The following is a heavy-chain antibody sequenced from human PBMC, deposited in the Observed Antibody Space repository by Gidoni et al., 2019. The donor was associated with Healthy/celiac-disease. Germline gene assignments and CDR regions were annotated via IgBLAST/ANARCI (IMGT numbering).Heavy chain of an antibody. V-gene: IGHV3-33*01. CDR3: ARNWGPPGNDAFDI. D-gene: IGHD7-27*01. J-gene: IGHJ3*02. Sequence: QVQLVESGGGVVQPGRSRRLSCAASRFTFRSYGMHWVRQAPGKGLEWVAVIWYDGSNKYYADSVKGRFTISRDNSKNTLYLQMNSLRAEDTAVYYCARNWGPPGNDAFDIWGQGTMVTVSS. CDR1: RFTFRSYG. CDR2: IWYDGSNK.